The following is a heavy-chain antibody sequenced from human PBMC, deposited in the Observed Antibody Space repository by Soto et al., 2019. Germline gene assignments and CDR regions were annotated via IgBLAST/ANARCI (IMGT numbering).Heavy chain of an antibody. D-gene: IGHD5-18*01. J-gene: IGHJ4*02. CDR1: GGSISSSSYY. CDR2: IYYSGST. CDR3: ARPLTATAMAPLAFDY. V-gene: IGHV4-39*01. Sequence: PSETLSLTCTVSGGSISSSSYYWGWIRQPPGKGLEWIGSIYYSGSTYYNPSLKSRVTISVDTSKNQFSLKLSSVTAADTAVYYCARPLTATAMAPLAFDYWGQGTLVTVSS.